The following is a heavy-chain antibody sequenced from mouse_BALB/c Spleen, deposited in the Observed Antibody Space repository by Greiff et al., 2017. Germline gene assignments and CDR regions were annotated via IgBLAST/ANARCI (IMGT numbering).Heavy chain of an antibody. CDR3: TREGDGGYAMDY. V-gene: IGHV1-5*01. Sequence: VQLQQSGTVLARPGASVKMSCKASGYTFTSYWMHWVKQRPGQGLEWIGAIYPGNSDTSYNQKFKGKAKLTAVTSTSTAYMELSSLTNEDSAVYYCTREGDGGYAMDYWGQGTSVTVSS. J-gene: IGHJ4*01. CDR2: IYPGNSDT. CDR1: GYTFTSYW. D-gene: IGHD1-2*01.